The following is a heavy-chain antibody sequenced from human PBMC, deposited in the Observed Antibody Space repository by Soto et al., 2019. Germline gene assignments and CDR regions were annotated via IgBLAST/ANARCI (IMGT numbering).Heavy chain of an antibody. D-gene: IGHD2-15*01. CDR2: IWYDGSNK. CDR3: ASLLGYCRGGSCQKDAFDI. Sequence: QVQLVESGGGVVQPGRSLRLSCAASGFTFSSYGMHWVRQAPGKGLEWVAVIWYDGSNKYYADSVKGRFTISRDNSKNTLYLQMNSLRAEDTAVYYCASLLGYCRGGSCQKDAFDIWGQGTMVTVSS. J-gene: IGHJ3*02. V-gene: IGHV3-33*01. CDR1: GFTFSSYG.